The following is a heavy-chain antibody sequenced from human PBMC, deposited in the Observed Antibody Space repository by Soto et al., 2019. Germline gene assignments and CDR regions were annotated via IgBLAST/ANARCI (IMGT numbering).Heavy chain of an antibody. CDR2: VSHDGRNT. D-gene: IGHD6-19*01. V-gene: IGHV3-30*18. Sequence: VQLVESGGGVVQPGRSLRLSCAASGFTFSDYVMHWVRQAPGKGLEWVAVVSHDGRNTHYADSVKGRFTISRDSSKNTVSLEMTSLRAEDTDVYYCAKGGRQWLVTSDFNYWGQGALVTVSS. CDR1: GFTFSDYV. J-gene: IGHJ4*02. CDR3: AKGGRQWLVTSDFNY.